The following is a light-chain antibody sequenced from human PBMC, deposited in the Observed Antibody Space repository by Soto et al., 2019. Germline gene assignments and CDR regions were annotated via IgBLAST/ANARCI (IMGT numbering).Light chain of an antibody. CDR2: GNI. CDR3: QSYDSSLSGSG. CDR1: SSNIGALYD. J-gene: IGLJ1*01. Sequence: QSVLTQPPSVSGAPGQRVTISCTGSSSNIGALYDVHWYKQLPGAAPKLLIYGNINRPSGVPDRFSGSKSGTSASLAITGLRAEDEADYYCQSYDSSLSGSGFGTGTKVTVL. V-gene: IGLV1-40*01.